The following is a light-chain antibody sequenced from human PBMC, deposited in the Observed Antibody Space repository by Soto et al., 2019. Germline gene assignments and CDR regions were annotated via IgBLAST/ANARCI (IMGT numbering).Light chain of an antibody. Sequence: QSVLTQPPSVSEAPGQRVTISCTGSSSNIGAGYEAHWYQHVPGTAPKLLIYENNNRPSGDPDRFSGSKSGTSASLAITGLQAEDEAEYYCQSYDSSLSGYVFGTGTKLTVL. J-gene: IGLJ1*01. V-gene: IGLV1-40*01. CDR3: QSYDSSLSGYV. CDR1: SSNIGAGYE. CDR2: ENN.